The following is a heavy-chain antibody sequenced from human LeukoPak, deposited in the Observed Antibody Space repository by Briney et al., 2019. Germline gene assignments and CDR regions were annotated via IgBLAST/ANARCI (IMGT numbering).Heavy chain of an antibody. J-gene: IGHJ6*04. CDR2: IYHSGST. Sequence: SRTLSLTCAVSGGSISSSNWWSWVRQPPGKGLEWIGEIYHSGSTNYNPSLKSRVTISVDKSKNQFSLKLSSVTAADTAVYYCARRGISMRLGGMDVWGKGTTVTVSS. CDR3: ARRGISMRLGGMDV. CDR1: GGSISSSNW. D-gene: IGHD3-16*01. V-gene: IGHV4-4*02.